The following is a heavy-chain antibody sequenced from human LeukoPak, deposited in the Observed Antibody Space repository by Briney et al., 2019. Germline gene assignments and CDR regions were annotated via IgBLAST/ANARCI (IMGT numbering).Heavy chain of an antibody. CDR2: INYDGSNK. V-gene: IGHV3-33*01. CDR1: GFTFSNYG. J-gene: IGHJ4*02. CDR3: ARALSTGGRIDY. D-gene: IGHD2-8*02. Sequence: GGSLRLSCAASGFTFSNYGMHWVRQAPGKGLEWVAVINYDGSNKYYADSVKGRFTIARDNSKSTLYLQMNRLRVEDTAVYYCARALSTGGRIDYWGQGTLVTVSS.